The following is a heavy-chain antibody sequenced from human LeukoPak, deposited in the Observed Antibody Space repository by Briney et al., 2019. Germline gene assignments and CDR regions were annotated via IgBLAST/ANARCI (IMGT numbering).Heavy chain of an antibody. Sequence: GESLKISCTGSGYSFTSYWIGWVRQMPGKGLEWMGIIYPGDSDTRYSPSFQGRVTISADKSINTAYLQWSSLKASDTAMYYCASQWYRDYDILTGLDAFDIWGQGTMVTVSS. V-gene: IGHV5-51*01. J-gene: IGHJ3*02. D-gene: IGHD3-9*01. CDR1: GYSFTSYW. CDR3: ASQWYRDYDILTGLDAFDI. CDR2: IYPGDSDT.